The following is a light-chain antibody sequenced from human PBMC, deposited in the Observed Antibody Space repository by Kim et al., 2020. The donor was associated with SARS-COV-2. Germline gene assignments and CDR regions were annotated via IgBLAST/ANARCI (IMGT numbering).Light chain of an antibody. CDR3: QQRNNWPRVT. CDR2: DAS. CDR1: QSVSRY. Sequence: EVVLTQSPATLSLSPGERATLSCRASQSVSRYLAWYQQKPGQAPRLLIYDASNRATGIPARFSGSGSGTDFTLTISSLEPDDFAVYYCQQRNNWPRVTFGQGTRLEIK. V-gene: IGKV3-11*01. J-gene: IGKJ5*01.